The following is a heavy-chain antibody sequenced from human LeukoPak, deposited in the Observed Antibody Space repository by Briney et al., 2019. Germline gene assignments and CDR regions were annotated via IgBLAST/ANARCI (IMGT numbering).Heavy chain of an antibody. CDR1: GFTFSSYA. Sequence: GGSLRLSCAASGFTFSSYAMSWVRQAPGKGLEWVSAICGSGGSTYYADSVKGRFTISRDNSKNTLYLQMYSLRAEDTAVYYCAKSGTKAVAGDFDYWGQGTLVTVSS. J-gene: IGHJ4*02. CDR3: AKSGTKAVAGDFDY. V-gene: IGHV3-23*01. CDR2: ICGSGGST. D-gene: IGHD6-19*01.